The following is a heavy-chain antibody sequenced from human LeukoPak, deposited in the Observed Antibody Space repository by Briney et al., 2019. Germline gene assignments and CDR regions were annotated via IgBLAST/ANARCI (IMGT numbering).Heavy chain of an antibody. CDR2: INHSGST. J-gene: IGHJ5*02. V-gene: IGHV4-34*01. CDR3: ATYIVGATQA. D-gene: IGHD1-26*01. Sequence: SETLSLTCAVYGGSLSGYYWSWIRQPPGKGLEWIGEINHSGSTNYNPALKRRVTISVDTSKNQFSLKLSSVTAADTAVYYCATYIVGATQAWGQGTLVTVSS. CDR1: GGSLSGYY.